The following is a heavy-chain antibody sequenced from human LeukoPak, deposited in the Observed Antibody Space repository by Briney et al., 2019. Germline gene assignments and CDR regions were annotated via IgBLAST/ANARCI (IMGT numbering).Heavy chain of an antibody. Sequence: GGSLRLSCAASGFTFSDYAMNWVRQAPGKGLEWVSTISGSGGNTYYAGSVKGRFTISRDNSKNTLYLQMNSLRAEDTAVYYCARRRYNWNAIDYWGQGTLVTVSS. CDR1: GFTFSDYA. J-gene: IGHJ4*02. D-gene: IGHD1-20*01. CDR3: ARRRYNWNAIDY. CDR2: ISGSGGNT. V-gene: IGHV3-23*01.